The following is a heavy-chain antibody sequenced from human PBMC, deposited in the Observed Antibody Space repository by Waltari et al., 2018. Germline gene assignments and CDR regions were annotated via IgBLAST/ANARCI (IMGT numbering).Heavy chain of an antibody. CDR3: ARATSEAPDLGGPFDY. D-gene: IGHD2-21*01. Sequence: QVQLVQSGAEVKKPGSSVKVSCKASGGTFSSYAISWVRQAPGQGLEWMGGIIPIFGTANYAQKFQGRGKISADESTSTAYMEASSLRSEDTAVYYCARATSEAPDLGGPFDYWGQGTLVTVSS. CDR1: GGTFSSYA. CDR2: IIPIFGTA. J-gene: IGHJ4*02. V-gene: IGHV1-69*01.